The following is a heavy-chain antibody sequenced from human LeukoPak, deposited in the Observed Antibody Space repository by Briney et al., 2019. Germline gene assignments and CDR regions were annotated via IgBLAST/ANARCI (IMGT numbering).Heavy chain of an antibody. CDR1: GFTFSGSA. CDR2: IRSKANSYAT. V-gene: IGHV3-73*01. J-gene: IGHJ4*02. Sequence: PGGSLKLSCGASGFTFSGSAMHWVRQASGKGLEWVGRIRSKANSYATAYAASVTGRFTISRDDSKNTAYLQMNNLKPEDTAVYYCTSIAAAGRGYWGQGNLVTVSS. D-gene: IGHD6-13*01. CDR3: TSIAAAGRGY.